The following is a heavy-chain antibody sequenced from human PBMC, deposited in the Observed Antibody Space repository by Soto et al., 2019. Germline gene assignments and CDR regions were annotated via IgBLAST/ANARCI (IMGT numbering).Heavy chain of an antibody. CDR3: ARDIGDNWNYVGAFDI. CDR2: IYYSGST. D-gene: IGHD1-7*01. Sequence: SETLSLTCTVSGGSISSGGYYWSWIRQHPGKGLEWIGYIYYSGSTYYNPSLKSRVTISVDTSKNQFSLKLSSVTAADTAVYYCARDIGDNWNYVGAFDIWGQGTTVTVSS. J-gene: IGHJ3*02. V-gene: IGHV4-31*03. CDR1: GGSISSGGYY.